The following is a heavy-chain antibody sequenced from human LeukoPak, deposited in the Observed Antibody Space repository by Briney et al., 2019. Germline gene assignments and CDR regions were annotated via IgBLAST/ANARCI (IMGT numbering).Heavy chain of an antibody. V-gene: IGHV3-43*02. CDR2: INGDGGST. CDR3: AKVGQGFDFDY. Sequence: PGGSLRFSCAASGFTFDDYAMHWVRQAPGKGLDWVSLINGDGGSTYYADSVKGRFTVSRDNSKNSLYLQMNSLRTEDTALYFCAKVGQGFDFDYWGQGTLVTVSS. J-gene: IGHJ4*02. CDR1: GFTFDDYA. D-gene: IGHD1-26*01.